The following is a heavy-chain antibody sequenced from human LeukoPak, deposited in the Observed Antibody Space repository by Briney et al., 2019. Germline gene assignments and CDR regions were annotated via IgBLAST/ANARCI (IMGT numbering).Heavy chain of an antibody. V-gene: IGHV3-48*03. J-gene: IGHJ6*03. CDR2: ISSSGSDI. D-gene: IGHD6-13*01. CDR3: ARGVSSWYVNYYYMDV. Sequence: GGSLRLSCAASGFTFSNYEMHWVRQAPGKGLEWVSYISSSGSDIYYADSVKGRFTISRDNAKNSLYLQMNSLRAEDTALYYCARGVSSWYVNYYYMDVWGKGTTVTVSS. CDR1: GFTFSNYE.